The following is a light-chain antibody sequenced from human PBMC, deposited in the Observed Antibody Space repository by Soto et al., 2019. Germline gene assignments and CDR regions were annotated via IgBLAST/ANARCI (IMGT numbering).Light chain of an antibody. J-gene: IGLJ3*02. CDR3: AVWDDSLDGWV. V-gene: IGLV1-44*01. CDR1: SSNIGSHV. Sequence: QSVLTQPPSASGTPGQRVTISCSGSSSNIGSHVVYWYQQLAGTAPKLLMYNNNQRPPGVPDRFSGSKSGTSASLAISGLQSEDEADYYCAVWDDSLDGWVFGGGTKLTVL. CDR2: NNN.